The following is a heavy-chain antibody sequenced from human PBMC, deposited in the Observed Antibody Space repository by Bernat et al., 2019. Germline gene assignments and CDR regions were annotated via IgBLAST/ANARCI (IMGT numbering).Heavy chain of an antibody. J-gene: IGHJ4*02. CDR1: GYTFTSYD. CDR2: MNPNSGNT. Sequence: QVQLVQSGAEVKKPGASVKVSCKASGYTFTSYDINWVRQATGQGLEWMGWMNPNSGNTGNAQKFQVRVTMTRNTSISTAYMELRSLRSEDTAVYYCARRMAAGGTTLGYWGQGTLVTVSS. CDR3: ARRMAAGGTTLGY. D-gene: IGHD6-13*01. V-gene: IGHV1-8*01.